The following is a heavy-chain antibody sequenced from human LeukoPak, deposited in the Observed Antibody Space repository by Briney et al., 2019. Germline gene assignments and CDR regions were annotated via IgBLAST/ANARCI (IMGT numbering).Heavy chain of an antibody. J-gene: IGHJ4*02. D-gene: IGHD3-3*01. CDR1: GYTLTELS. Sequence: ASVKVSCKVSGYTLTELSMHWVRQAPGKGLEWMGGFDPEDGETIYAQKFQGRVTMTEDTSTDTAYMELSSPRSEDTAVYYCATGRGYDFWSDLDYWGQGTLVTVSS. V-gene: IGHV1-24*01. CDR3: ATGRGYDFWSDLDY. CDR2: FDPEDGET.